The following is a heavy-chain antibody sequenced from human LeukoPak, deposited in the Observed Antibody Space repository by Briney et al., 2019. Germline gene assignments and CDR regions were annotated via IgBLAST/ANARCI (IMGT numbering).Heavy chain of an antibody. CDR1: GYTFTSYG. V-gene: IGHV1-18*01. CDR2: ISAYNGNT. J-gene: IGHJ4*02. Sequence: ASVKVSCKASGYTFTSYGISWVRQAPGQGLEWMGWISAYNGNTNYAQKLQGRVTMTTDTSTSTAYMELRSLRSDDTVVYYCARDPGFWYYGSGSYYPFDYWGQGTLVTVSS. CDR3: ARDPGFWYYGSGSYYPFDY. D-gene: IGHD3-10*01.